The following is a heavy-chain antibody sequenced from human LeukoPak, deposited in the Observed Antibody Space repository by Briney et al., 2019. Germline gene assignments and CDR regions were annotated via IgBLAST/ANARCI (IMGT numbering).Heavy chain of an antibody. CDR3: AKDKGREGDY. J-gene: IGHJ4*02. Sequence: GGSLRLSCAASGFPFSNYGMHWVRQAPGKGLEWVAVISSNGIDKYYADSVKGRFTISRDNSRNTLYLQMSSLRAEDTAVYYCAKDKGREGDYWGQGNLVTVSS. CDR1: GFPFSNYG. CDR2: ISSNGIDK. V-gene: IGHV3-30*18.